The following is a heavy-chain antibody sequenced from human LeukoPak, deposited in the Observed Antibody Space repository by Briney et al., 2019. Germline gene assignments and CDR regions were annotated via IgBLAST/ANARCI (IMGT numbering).Heavy chain of an antibody. Sequence: PGGSLRLSCAASGFSFSGYWMHWVRQAPGKGLVRVSRINEDGSFTSYADSVKGRFTVSRDNAKNTLYLQMNSLRAEDTAVYYCARDLVMVNTPGDDFDYWGRGTLVTVSS. D-gene: IGHD2-21*01. CDR2: INEDGSFT. V-gene: IGHV3-74*01. CDR3: ARDLVMVNTPGDDFDY. J-gene: IGHJ4*02. CDR1: GFSFSGYW.